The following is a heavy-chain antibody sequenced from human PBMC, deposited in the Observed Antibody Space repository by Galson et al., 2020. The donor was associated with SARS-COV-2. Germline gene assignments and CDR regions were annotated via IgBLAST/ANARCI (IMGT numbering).Heavy chain of an antibody. CDR2: ISGSSSTI. CDR3: ARDSFWWGHLFDY. Sequence: GGSLRLSCAASGFTFSSYSMNWVRQAPGKGLEWVSYISGSSSTIYYADSVKGRFTISRDNAKNSLYLQMNSLRAEDTAVYYCARDSFWWGHLFDYWGQGTLVTVSS. D-gene: IGHD2-21*02. CDR1: GFTFSSYS. V-gene: IGHV3-48*04. J-gene: IGHJ4*02.